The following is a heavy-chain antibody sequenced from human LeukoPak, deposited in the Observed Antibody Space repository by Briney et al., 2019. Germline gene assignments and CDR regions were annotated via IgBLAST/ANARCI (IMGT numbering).Heavy chain of an antibody. D-gene: IGHD3-3*01. CDR3: AKPSPDFWSGYAQLGLFDY. Sequence: GGSLRLSCAASGFTFSSYGMHWVRQAPGKGLEWVAFIRYDGSNKYYADSVKGRFTISRDNSKNTLYLQMNSLRAEDTAVYYCAKPSPDFWSGYAQLGLFDYWGQGTLVTVSS. CDR2: IRYDGSNK. J-gene: IGHJ4*02. CDR1: GFTFSSYG. V-gene: IGHV3-30*02.